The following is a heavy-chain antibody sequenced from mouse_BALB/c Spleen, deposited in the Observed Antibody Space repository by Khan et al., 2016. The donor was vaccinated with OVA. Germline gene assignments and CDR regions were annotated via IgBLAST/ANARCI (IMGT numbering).Heavy chain of an antibody. V-gene: IGHV2-6-4*01. CDR2: IWGGGGT. CDR3: AIVYSMYDGYSAMDS. D-gene: IGHD2-14*01. J-gene: IGHJ4*01. CDR1: GFSLSRYN. Sequence: QVQLKQSGPGLVAPSQSLSITCTVSGFSLSRYNIHWVRQPPGKGLEWLGMIWGGGGTDYNSTLKSRLSISKDNSKSQVFLKMNSLQTDDTAMYYGAIVYSMYDGYSAMDSSGQEDSDTLSS.